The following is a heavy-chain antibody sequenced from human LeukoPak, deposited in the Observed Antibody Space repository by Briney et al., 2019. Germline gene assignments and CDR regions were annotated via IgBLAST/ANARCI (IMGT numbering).Heavy chain of an antibody. CDR1: GGSISSYY. CDR3: ARILPTAGTGAFDI. D-gene: IGHD6-13*01. J-gene: IGHJ3*02. Sequence: SETLSLTCTVSGGSISSYYWSWIRQPAGKGLEWIGRIYTSGSTNYNPSLKSRVTISLDTSNYQFSLRLGSVTAADTALYYCARILPTAGTGAFDIWGQGTMVTVSS. CDR2: IYTSGST. V-gene: IGHV4-4*07.